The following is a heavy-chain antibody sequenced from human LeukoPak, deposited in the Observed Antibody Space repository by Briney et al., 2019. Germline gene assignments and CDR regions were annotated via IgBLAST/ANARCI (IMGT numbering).Heavy chain of an antibody. CDR2: IKEDGSEI. J-gene: IGHJ4*02. D-gene: IGHD4-23*01. CDR3: ARDRGYSTFDY. CDR1: AFTVSNYW. Sequence: QSGGSLRLSCAASAFTVSNYWMSWVRQAPGKGLEWVANIKEDGSEINYVDSVKGRFTISRDNAKNSLYLRMNSLRVDDTAVYYCARDRGYSTFDYWGQGTLVTVSS. V-gene: IGHV3-7*01.